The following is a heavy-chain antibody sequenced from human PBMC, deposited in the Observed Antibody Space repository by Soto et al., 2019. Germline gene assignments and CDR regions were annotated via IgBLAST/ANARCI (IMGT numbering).Heavy chain of an antibody. V-gene: IGHV3-30-3*01. J-gene: IGHJ4*02. CDR1: GFTFSSYT. Sequence: PGGSRRRSWAVSGFTFSSYTMHGVRQAPGKGLEWVALISYDGGNKYYADSVKGRFTISRDNSKSTLFLQMNSLRREDTAVYYCAREPPSMDTSALDYWGQGTLVTVSS. D-gene: IGHD3-22*01. CDR2: ISYDGGNK. CDR3: AREPPSMDTSALDY.